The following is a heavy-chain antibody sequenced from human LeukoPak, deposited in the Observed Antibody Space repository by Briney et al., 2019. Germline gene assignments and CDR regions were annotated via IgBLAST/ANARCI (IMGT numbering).Heavy chain of an antibody. J-gene: IGHJ6*03. Sequence: GASVKVSCKASGGTFSSYAISWVRQAPGQGLEWMGGIIPIFGTANYAQKFQGRVTITADESTSTAYMELSSLRSEDTAVYYCARGATGGYYMDVWGKGTTVTVSS. CDR3: ARGATGGYYMDV. CDR1: GGTFSSYA. V-gene: IGHV1-69*13. CDR2: IIPIFGTA. D-gene: IGHD2-15*01.